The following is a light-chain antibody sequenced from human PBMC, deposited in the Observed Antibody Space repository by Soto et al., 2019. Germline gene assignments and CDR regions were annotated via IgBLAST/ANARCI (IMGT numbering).Light chain of an antibody. CDR2: EVS. CDR1: SSDIGTYNY. J-gene: IGLJ1*01. Sequence: QSALTQPASVSGSPGQSITISCTGTSSDIGTYNYVSWYQEHPGKAPKLMIYEVSNRPSGVSYRFSGSKSGNTASLTISGLQAEDEGDYYCCSYAGDYMFVFGTGTKLTVL. CDR3: CSYAGDYMFV. V-gene: IGLV2-23*02.